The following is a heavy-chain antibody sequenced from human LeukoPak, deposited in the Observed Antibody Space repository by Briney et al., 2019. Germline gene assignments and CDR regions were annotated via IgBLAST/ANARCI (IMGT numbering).Heavy chain of an antibody. J-gene: IGHJ5*02. CDR2: IYYSGST. CDR1: GGSISSSSYY. D-gene: IGHD3-10*01. V-gene: IGHV4-39*07. Sequence: AETLSLTCTVSGGSISSSSYYWGRHRQPPGMGLEWIGSIYYSGSTYYNPSLKSRVTISVDTTKNQFSLKLSSVTAADTAVYYCARGDGSGSSSWFDPWGQGTLVTVSS. CDR3: ARGDGSGSSSWFDP.